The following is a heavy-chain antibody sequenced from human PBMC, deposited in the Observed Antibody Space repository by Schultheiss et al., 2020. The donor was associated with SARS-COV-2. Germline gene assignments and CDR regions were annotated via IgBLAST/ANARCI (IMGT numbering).Heavy chain of an antibody. CDR3: AREWYSYGMDV. CDR2: IWYDGSNK. V-gene: IGHV3-33*01. Sequence: GGSLRLSCAASGFTFSSYGMHWVRQAPGKGLEWVAVIWYDGSNKYYADSVKGRFTISRDNSKNTLYLQMNSLRVEDTAVYYCAREWYSYGMDVWGQGTLVTVSS. J-gene: IGHJ6*02. CDR1: GFTFSSYG.